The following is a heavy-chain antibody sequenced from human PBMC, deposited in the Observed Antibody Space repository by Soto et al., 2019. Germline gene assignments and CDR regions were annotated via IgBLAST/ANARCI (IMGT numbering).Heavy chain of an antibody. CDR1: GDTFTSYY. D-gene: IGHD3-3*01. CDR2: INPHGGST. V-gene: IGHV1-46*01. Sequence: ASLKVSCKAPGDTFTSYYLNWVRQAPGQGLEWMGVINPHGGSTKYAQKFQGRITMTRDTSRSTVYMKLSSLRSDDTAICHCARSSAGNFGIIIEGSNWFDPWGQGTLVTVSS. CDR3: ARSSAGNFGIIIEGSNWFDP. J-gene: IGHJ5*02.